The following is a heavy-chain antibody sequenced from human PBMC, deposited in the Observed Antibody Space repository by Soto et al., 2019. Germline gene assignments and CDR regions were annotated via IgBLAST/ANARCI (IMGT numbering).Heavy chain of an antibody. CDR2: INPNSGGT. V-gene: IGHV1-2*02. Sequence: SLQVSCKAAGYTFTGYYMHWVRQAPGQGLEWMGWINPNSGGTNYAQKFQGRVTMTRDTSISTAYMELSRLRSDDTAVYYCARATTYYDFWSGSGSYYGMDVWGQGTTVTVSS. CDR1: GYTFTGYY. D-gene: IGHD3-3*01. CDR3: ARATTYYDFWSGSGSYYGMDV. J-gene: IGHJ6*02.